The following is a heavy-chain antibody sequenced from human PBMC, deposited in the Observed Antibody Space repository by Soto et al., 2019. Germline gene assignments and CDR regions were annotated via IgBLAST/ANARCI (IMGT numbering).Heavy chain of an antibody. CDR2: IDPSDSYT. CDR1: GYSFTSYW. V-gene: IGHV5-10-1*01. D-gene: IGHD6-13*01. CDR3: ATVSSSWTNYYYYYGMDV. J-gene: IGHJ6*02. Sequence: GESLKISCKGSGYSFTSYWISWVRQMPGKGLEWMGRIDPSDSYTNYSPSFQGHVTISADKSISTAYLQWSSLKASDTAMYYCATVSSSWTNYYYYYGMDVWGQGTTVTVSS.